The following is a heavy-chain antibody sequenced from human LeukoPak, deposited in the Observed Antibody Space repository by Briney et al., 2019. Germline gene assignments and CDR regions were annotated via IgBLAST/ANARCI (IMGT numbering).Heavy chain of an antibody. J-gene: IGHJ6*02. CDR1: GYTFTGYY. CDR3: ARVGEEDTTWFYYYYGMDV. V-gene: IGHV1-2*02. Sequence: ASVKVSCKASGYTFTGYYMHWVRQAPGQGLEWMGWINPNSGGTNYAQKFQGRVTMTRDTSISTAYMELSRLRSDDTAVYYCARVGEEDTTWFYYYYGMDVWGQGTTVTVSS. D-gene: IGHD3-16*01. CDR2: INPNSGGT.